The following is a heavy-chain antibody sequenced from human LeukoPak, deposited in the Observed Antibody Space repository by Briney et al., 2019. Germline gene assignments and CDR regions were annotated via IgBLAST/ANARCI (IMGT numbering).Heavy chain of an antibody. CDR1: GFTFSSYG. Sequence: PGGSLRLSCAASGFTFSSYGMHWVRQAPGMGLEWVAVIWYDGSDKYYADSVKGRFTISRDNSKNTLYLQMNSLRAEDTAVYYCAREGFVVAAAGHVGYFQHWGQGTLVTVSS. J-gene: IGHJ1*01. CDR2: IWYDGSDK. CDR3: AREGFVVAAAGHVGYFQH. V-gene: IGHV3-33*01. D-gene: IGHD6-13*01.